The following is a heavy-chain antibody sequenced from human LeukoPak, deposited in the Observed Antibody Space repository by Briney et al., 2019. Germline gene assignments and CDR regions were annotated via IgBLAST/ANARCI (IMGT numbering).Heavy chain of an antibody. CDR1: GFTFSSYA. D-gene: IGHD6-13*01. CDR2: ISGSGGST. Sequence: GGSLRLSCAASGFTFSSYAMRWVRQGQGKGRVGVSTISGSGGSTYYADSVKGRFTISRDNSKNTLYLQMNSLRAEDTAVYYCAKDLSQQLVSYDQDYWGQGTLVTVSS. CDR3: AKDLSQQLVSYDQDY. V-gene: IGHV3-23*01. J-gene: IGHJ4*02.